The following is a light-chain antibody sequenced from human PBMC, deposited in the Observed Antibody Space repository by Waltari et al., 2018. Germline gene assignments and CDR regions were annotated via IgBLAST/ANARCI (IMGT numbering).Light chain of an antibody. Sequence: SSELTQDPAVSVALGQTVRITCQGDSLSSYYASWYQQKPGQAPVLVIYGKNNRPSGTPDRFSGSSSGNTASLTITGAQAEDEADYYCNSRDSSGNQLVVFGGGTKLTVL. CDR2: GKN. J-gene: IGLJ2*01. V-gene: IGLV3-19*01. CDR1: SLSSYY. CDR3: NSRDSSGNQLVV.